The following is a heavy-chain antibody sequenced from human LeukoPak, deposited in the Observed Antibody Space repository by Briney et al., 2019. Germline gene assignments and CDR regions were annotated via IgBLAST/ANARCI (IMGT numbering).Heavy chain of an antibody. CDR2: INSDGSST. J-gene: IGHJ4*02. Sequence: PGGSLRLCCAASGFPFTTYWMHWVGPAPGQWLVWVSGINSDGSSTTYADSVKGRFTISRDNAKNTLYLQMNSLRAEDTAVYYCARSSGWYDYWGQGTLVTVSS. D-gene: IGHD6-19*01. CDR3: ARSSGWYDY. CDR1: GFPFTTYW. V-gene: IGHV3-74*01.